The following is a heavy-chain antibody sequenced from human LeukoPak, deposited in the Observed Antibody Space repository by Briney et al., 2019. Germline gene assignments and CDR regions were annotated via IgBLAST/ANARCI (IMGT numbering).Heavy chain of an antibody. CDR2: ISYDGSNK. D-gene: IGHD6-13*01. CDR3: ARPRGAAAGTFGFDP. CDR1: GFTVSADH. V-gene: IGHV3-30*03. Sequence: GGSLRLSCAASGFTVSADHMSWVRQAPGKGLQWVALISYDGSNKYYADSVKGRFTISRDNSKNTLYLQMNSLRAEDTAVYYCARPRGAAAGTFGFDPWGQGTLVTVSS. J-gene: IGHJ5*02.